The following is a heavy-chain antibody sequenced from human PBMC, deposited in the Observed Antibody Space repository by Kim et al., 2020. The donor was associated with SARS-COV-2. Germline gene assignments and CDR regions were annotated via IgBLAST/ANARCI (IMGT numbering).Heavy chain of an antibody. CDR3: ARGHMIVVVIGFYCWFDP. CDR2: IYYSGST. D-gene: IGHD3-22*01. Sequence: SETLSLTCTVSGGSISSSSYYWGWIRQPPGKGLEWIGSIYYSGSTYYNPSLKSRVTISVDTSKNQFSLKLSSVTAADTAVYYCARGHMIVVVIGFYCWFDPWGQGTLVTVSS. V-gene: IGHV4-39*07. J-gene: IGHJ5*02. CDR1: GGSISSSSYY.